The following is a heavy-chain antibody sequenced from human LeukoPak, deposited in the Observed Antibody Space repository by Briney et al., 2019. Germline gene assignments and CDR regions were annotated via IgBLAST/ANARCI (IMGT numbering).Heavy chain of an antibody. CDR3: ARVRGGYCTSTTCSHGMDY. J-gene: IGHJ4*02. D-gene: IGHD2-2*01. Sequence: GGSLRLSCAASGFTFSSYWMSWVRQAPGKGLEWVASIIQDGSDKYYVDSVKGRFTISRDNAKNSLYLQMNSLRAEDTAVYYYARVRGGYCTSTTCSHGMDYWGQGTLVTVSS. V-gene: IGHV3-7*01. CDR1: GFTFSSYW. CDR2: IIQDGSDK.